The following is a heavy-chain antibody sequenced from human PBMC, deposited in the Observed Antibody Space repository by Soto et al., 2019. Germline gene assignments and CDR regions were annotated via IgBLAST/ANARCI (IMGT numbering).Heavy chain of an antibody. D-gene: IGHD3-22*01. J-gene: IGHJ3*02. CDR3: ARAMIVVVIGAFDI. V-gene: IGHV3-66*01. CDR1: GFTVSSNY. CDR2: IYRDGST. Sequence: GGSLILSCSASGFTVSSNYMNWVRQAPGKGLEWVSIIYRDGSTYYADSVKGRFTISRDSSKNTLYLQMNSLRAEDTAVYYCARAMIVVVIGAFDIWGQGTMVTVS.